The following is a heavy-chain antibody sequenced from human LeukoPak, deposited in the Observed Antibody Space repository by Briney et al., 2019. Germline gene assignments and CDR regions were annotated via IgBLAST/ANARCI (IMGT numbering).Heavy chain of an antibody. CDR3: ARVECSGGSCYSFDY. V-gene: IGHV4-31*03. J-gene: IGHJ4*02. CDR1: GGSISSGGYY. Sequence: NPSQALSLTCTVSGGSISSGGYYWSWIRQHPGKGLEWIGYIYNSGSTYYNPSLQSRVTISLDTSKNQFSLKLSSVTAADTGVYYCARVECSGGSCYSFDYWGQGTLVTVSS. CDR2: IYNSGST. D-gene: IGHD2-15*01.